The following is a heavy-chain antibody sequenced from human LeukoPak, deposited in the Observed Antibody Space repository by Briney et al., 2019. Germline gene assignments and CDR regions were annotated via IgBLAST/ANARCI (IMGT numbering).Heavy chain of an antibody. V-gene: IGHV3-23*01. CDR3: AKQLGYCSDGSCYFPY. CDR2: ISNNGGYT. J-gene: IGHJ4*02. CDR1: GFIFSAYA. D-gene: IGHD2-15*01. Sequence: PGGSLRLSCAASGFIFSAYAMSWVRQAPGKGLEWVSAISNNGGYTYYADSVQGRFIISRDNSKSTLCLQMNSLRAEDTAVYYCAKQLGYCSDGSCYFPYWGQGTLVTVSS.